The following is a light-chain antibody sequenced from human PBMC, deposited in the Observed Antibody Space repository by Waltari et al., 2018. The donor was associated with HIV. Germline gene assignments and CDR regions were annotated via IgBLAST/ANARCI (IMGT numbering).Light chain of an antibody. CDR2: GVS. V-gene: IGLV2-14*01. Sequence: QSALTQPASVSGSPGQSITIPCTGTSSDIGGHDYVSWYQQPPGKAPKLMIYGVSSRPSGVSNRFSGSRSGNTASLTIYGLQAEDEADYYCSAYTSISTLAVFGGGTKLTVL. CDR3: SAYTSISTLAV. J-gene: IGLJ2*01. CDR1: SSDIGGHDY.